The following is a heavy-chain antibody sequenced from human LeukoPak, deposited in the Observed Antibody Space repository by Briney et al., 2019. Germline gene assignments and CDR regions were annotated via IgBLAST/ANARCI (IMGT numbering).Heavy chain of an antibody. Sequence: PSETLSLTCAVYGGSLSGSYWSWIRQPPGKGLEWIGEINHSGSTNYNPSLKSRVTISVDTSKNQFSLKLSSVTAADTAVYYCARAMSYDFWSGYHYYFDYWGQGTLVTVSS. CDR2: INHSGST. V-gene: IGHV4-34*01. J-gene: IGHJ4*02. CDR1: GGSLSGSY. CDR3: ARAMSYDFWSGYHYYFDY. D-gene: IGHD3-3*01.